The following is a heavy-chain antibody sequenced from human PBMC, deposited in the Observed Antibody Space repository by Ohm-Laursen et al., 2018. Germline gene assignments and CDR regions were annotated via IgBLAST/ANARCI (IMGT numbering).Heavy chain of an antibody. D-gene: IGHD1-1*01. CDR2: IKQDGGEK. CDR1: GFTFSNYW. Sequence: GSLRLSCAASGFTFSNYWMSWVRQTPGKGLEWVANIKQDGGEKNFADSVKGRFTISRDKAKNSVYLQMSSLRCEDTAVYYCARGDNWACAYWGQGTLVTVSS. V-gene: IGHV3-7*01. CDR3: ARGDNWACAY. J-gene: IGHJ4*02.